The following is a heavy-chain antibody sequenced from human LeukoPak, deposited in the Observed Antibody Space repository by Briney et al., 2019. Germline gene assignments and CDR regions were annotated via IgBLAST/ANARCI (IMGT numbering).Heavy chain of an antibody. CDR2: IKNDGTTT. CDR3: ASDGGYAMAV. D-gene: IGHD3-3*01. Sequence: GGSLRLSCAASGFAFSRSWIHWVRQAPGKGLVWVSHIKNDGTTTTYADSVRGRFTISRDNAKNTVFLQMNSLRAEDTAVYYCASDGGYAMAVWGQGTTVTVSS. CDR1: GFAFSRSW. J-gene: IGHJ6*02. V-gene: IGHV3-74*01.